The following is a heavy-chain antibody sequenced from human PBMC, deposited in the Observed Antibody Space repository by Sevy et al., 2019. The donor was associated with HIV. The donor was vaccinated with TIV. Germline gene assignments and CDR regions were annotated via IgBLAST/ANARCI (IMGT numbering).Heavy chain of an antibody. CDR3: TRWKAAQSIFDY. V-gene: IGHV3-49*04. D-gene: IGHD6-13*01. CDR2: LKSDVYGGTV. Sequence: GGSLRLSCTASGFTFGDYCMSWVRQSPGKGLEWVAFLKSDVYGGTVDHAAAVRGRFVISRDDSKTIAYLQMNDLKTEDTGVYYCTRWKAAQSIFDYWGQGALVTVSS. J-gene: IGHJ4*02. CDR1: GFTFGDYC.